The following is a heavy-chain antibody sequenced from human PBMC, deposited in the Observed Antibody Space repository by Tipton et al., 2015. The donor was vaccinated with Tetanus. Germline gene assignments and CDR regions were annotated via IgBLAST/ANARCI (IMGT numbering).Heavy chain of an antibody. Sequence: TLSLTCTVSGGSISSYYWSWIRQPAGKGLEWIGRIYTSENTNYNPSLKSRVTMSVDTSKNQFSLKLRSVTAADTAVYYCARLYSYGSLYWFDPWGQGTLVTVSS. CDR1: GGSISSYY. CDR2: IYTSENT. D-gene: IGHD5-18*01. J-gene: IGHJ5*02. CDR3: ARLYSYGSLYWFDP. V-gene: IGHV4-4*07.